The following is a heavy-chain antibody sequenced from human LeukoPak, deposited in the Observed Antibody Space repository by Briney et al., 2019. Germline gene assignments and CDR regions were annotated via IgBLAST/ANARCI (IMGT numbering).Heavy chain of an antibody. J-gene: IGHJ4*02. D-gene: IGHD6-6*01. CDR2: ISYDGSNK. CDR1: GFTFSSYA. CDR3: ARAGSAYSSSSLDY. Sequence: GGSLRLSCAASGFTFSSYAMHWVRQAPGKGLEWVAVISYDGSNKYHADSVKGRFTISRDNSKNTLYLQMNSLRAEDTAVYYCARAGSAYSSSSLDYWGQGTLVTVSS. V-gene: IGHV3-30-3*01.